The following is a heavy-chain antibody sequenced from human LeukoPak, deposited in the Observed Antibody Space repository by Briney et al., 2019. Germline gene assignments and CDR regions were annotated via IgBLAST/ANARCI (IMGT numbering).Heavy chain of an antibody. Sequence: GGSLRLSCAASGFTFSSYAMSWVRQAPGKGLEWVSAISGSGGSTYYADSVKGRFTISRDNSKNTLYLQMNSLRAEDTAVYYCAKDDYDFRSGPTYYFDYWGQGTLVTVSS. D-gene: IGHD3-3*01. CDR2: ISGSGGST. CDR1: GFTFSSYA. J-gene: IGHJ4*02. V-gene: IGHV3-23*01. CDR3: AKDDYDFRSGPTYYFDY.